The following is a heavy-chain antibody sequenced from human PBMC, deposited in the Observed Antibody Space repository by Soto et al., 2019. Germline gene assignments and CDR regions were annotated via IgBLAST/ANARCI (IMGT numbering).Heavy chain of an antibody. Sequence: EVQLVESGGGLVQPGGSLRLSCAASEFTLTNYWMTWVHQAPGKGLEWVANINQDGSDKYYVDSVKGRFTISRDNAKNSLYLQMNSLRAEDTAVYYCARPNFWTCGMDAWGQGTTVTVSS. CDR1: EFTLTNYW. CDR3: ARPNFWTCGMDA. J-gene: IGHJ6*02. D-gene: IGHD3-3*01. V-gene: IGHV3-7*01. CDR2: INQDGSDK.